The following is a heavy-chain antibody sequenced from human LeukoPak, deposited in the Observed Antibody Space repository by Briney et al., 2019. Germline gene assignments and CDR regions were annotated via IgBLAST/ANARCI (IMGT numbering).Heavy chain of an antibody. J-gene: IGHJ4*03. CDR1: GYTLTELS. D-gene: IGHD1-26*01. CDR2: FDPEDGET. Sequence: ASVKVSCKVSGYTLTELSMHWVRQAPGKGLEWMGGFDPEDGETIYAQKFQGRVTMTEDTSTDTAYMELSSLRSEDTAVYYCATSRQVWWLQPFDYWGQGTTVTVSS. CDR3: ATSRQVWWLQPFDY. V-gene: IGHV1-24*01.